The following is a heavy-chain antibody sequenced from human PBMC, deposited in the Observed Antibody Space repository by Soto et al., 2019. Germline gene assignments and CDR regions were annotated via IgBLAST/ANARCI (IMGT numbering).Heavy chain of an antibody. CDR1: GFTFSSYA. Sequence: EVQLLESGGGLVQPGGSLRLSCAASGFTFSSYAMSWVRQAPGKGLEWVSAISGSGGSTYYADSVKGRFTISRDNSKNTPYLQMNSLRAEDTAVYYCAKDRTWEAARPYYYYYYGMDVWGQGTTVTVSS. CDR3: AKDRTWEAARPYYYYYYGMDV. J-gene: IGHJ6*02. V-gene: IGHV3-23*01. CDR2: ISGSGGST. D-gene: IGHD6-6*01.